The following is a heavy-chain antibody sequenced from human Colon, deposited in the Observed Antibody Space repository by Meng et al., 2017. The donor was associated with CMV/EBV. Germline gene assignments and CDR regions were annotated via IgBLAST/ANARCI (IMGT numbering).Heavy chain of an antibody. CDR1: GFTFEDYA. J-gene: IGHJ3*02. CDR3: VKDIVRLEQQLDYDGFDM. Sequence: GGSLRLSCTVSGFTFEDYAMHWVRQVPGKGLEWVSGLTWNSGAIGYADSVKGRFSISRDNANKSLYLHMNSLSAEDTALYYCVKDIVRLEQQLDYDGFDMWGQGTMVTVSS. V-gene: IGHV3-9*01. D-gene: IGHD6-13*01. CDR2: LTWNSGAI.